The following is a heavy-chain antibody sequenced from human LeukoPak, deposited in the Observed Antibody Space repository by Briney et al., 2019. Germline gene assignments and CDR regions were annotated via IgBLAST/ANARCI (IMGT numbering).Heavy chain of an antibody. CDR2: IRHDGSSE. CDR1: GFTFSNYG. CDR3: AKSRMTIMTHAGMDV. D-gene: IGHD4/OR15-4a*01. V-gene: IGHV3-30*02. J-gene: IGHJ6*04. Sequence: GGSLRLACAAYGFTFSNYGIHWVRQAPGKGLEWVASIRHDGSSEYYTDSVKGRFTISRDNSKNTLYLQMNSLRAEDTAVYYCAKSRMTIMTHAGMDVWGKGTTVTISS.